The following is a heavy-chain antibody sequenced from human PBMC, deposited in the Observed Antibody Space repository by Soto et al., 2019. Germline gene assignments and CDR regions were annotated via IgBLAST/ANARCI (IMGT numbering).Heavy chain of an antibody. D-gene: IGHD6-19*01. CDR3: ARDSLRAVAGTGGRDI. CDR2: ISAYNGNT. J-gene: IGHJ3*02. CDR1: GYTFTSYG. V-gene: IGHV1-18*01. Sequence: QVQLVQSGAEVKKPGASVKVSCKASGYTFTSYGISWVRQAPGQGLEWMGWISAYNGNTNYAQELQGRVTMTTDTSTSTAYMELRSLRSDDTAVYYCARDSLRAVAGTGGRDIWGQGTMVTVSS.